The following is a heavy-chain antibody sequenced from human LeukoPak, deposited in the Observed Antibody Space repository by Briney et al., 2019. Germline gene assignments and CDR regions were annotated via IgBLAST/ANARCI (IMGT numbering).Heavy chain of an antibody. J-gene: IGHJ4*02. Sequence: GGSLRLSCAASGFTFSNAWMNWVRQAPGKGLEWVGQIKTKADGGTTDYAAPVKGRFTISRDDSKSTLYLQMNSLKTEDTAVYYCTTEPYYYDSSGNYLWYFDYWGQGTLVTVSS. V-gene: IGHV3-15*01. CDR2: IKTKADGGTT. CDR3: TTEPYYYDSSGNYLWYFDY. CDR1: GFTFSNAW. D-gene: IGHD3-22*01.